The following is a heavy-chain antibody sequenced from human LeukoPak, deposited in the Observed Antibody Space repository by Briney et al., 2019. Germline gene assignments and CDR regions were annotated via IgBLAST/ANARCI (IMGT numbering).Heavy chain of an antibody. CDR2: ISHSGST. CDR1: GGPFSGYY. D-gene: IGHD2/OR15-2a*01. V-gene: IGHV4-34*01. Sequence: SETLSLTCAVYGGPFSGYYWSWIRQPPGKGLEWIGEISHSGSTNYNPSLKSRVTISVDTSKNQFSLKLSSVTAADTAVYYCARGRGFRYWGQGTLVTVSS. CDR3: ARGRGFRY. J-gene: IGHJ4*02.